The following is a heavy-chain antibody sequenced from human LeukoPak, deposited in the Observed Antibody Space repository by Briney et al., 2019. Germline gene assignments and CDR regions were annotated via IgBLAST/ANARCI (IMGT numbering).Heavy chain of an antibody. Sequence: HPGGSLRLSCAASGFNFNSHTMGWVRQAPGKGLEWISSITSGSTTIYYGDSVRGRFTVSRDNAKNSLYLQMNSMMVADTAVYFCARDLGDGEYFFDFWGQGTLVSVSS. CDR1: GFNFNSHT. CDR2: ITSGSTTI. D-gene: IGHD3-10*01. V-gene: IGHV3-48*04. CDR3: ARDLGDGEYFFDF. J-gene: IGHJ4*02.